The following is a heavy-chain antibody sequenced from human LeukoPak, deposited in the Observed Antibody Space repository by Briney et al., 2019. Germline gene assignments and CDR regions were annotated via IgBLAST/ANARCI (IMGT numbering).Heavy chain of an antibody. CDR1: SEPFIGYY. Sequence: SETLSLTCAVYSEPFIGYYWSWIRQHPGKGLEWIGYIYYSGSTNYNPSLKSRVTISVDTSKNQFSLKLSSVTAADTAVYYCARSHPVGGWYVFDYWGQGTLVTVSS. CDR2: IYYSGST. V-gene: IGHV4-59*01. CDR3: ARSHPVGGWYVFDY. D-gene: IGHD6-19*01. J-gene: IGHJ4*02.